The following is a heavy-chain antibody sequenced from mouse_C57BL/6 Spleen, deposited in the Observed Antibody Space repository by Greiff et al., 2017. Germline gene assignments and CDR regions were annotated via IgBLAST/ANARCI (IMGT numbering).Heavy chain of an antibody. D-gene: IGHD1-1*01. J-gene: IGHJ2*01. V-gene: IGHV1-69*01. CDR1: GYTFTSYW. CDR2: IDPSDSYT. Sequence: QVQLQQPGAELVMPGASVKLSCKASGYTFTSYWMHWVTQRPGQGLEWIGEIDPSDSYTNNNQKFKGKSTLTVDKSSSTAYMQLSSLTSEDSAVYYCARETTVVATRYFDYWGQGTTLTVAS. CDR3: ARETTVVATRYFDY.